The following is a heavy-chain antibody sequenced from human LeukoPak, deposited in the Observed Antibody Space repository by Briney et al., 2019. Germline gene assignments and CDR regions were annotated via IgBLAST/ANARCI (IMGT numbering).Heavy chain of an antibody. D-gene: IGHD3-22*01. Sequence: GGSLRLSCAASGFTFSSYGMHWVRQAPGKGLEWVSTISGAGGNTYYAASVKGRFTISRDNSKNTLYFQMNTLRAEDTAVYYCAKAPGYIVDYYYYYAMDVWGQGTTVTVSS. CDR3: AKAPGYIVDYYYYYAMDV. CDR1: GFTFSSYG. V-gene: IGHV3-23*01. CDR2: ISGAGGNT. J-gene: IGHJ6*02.